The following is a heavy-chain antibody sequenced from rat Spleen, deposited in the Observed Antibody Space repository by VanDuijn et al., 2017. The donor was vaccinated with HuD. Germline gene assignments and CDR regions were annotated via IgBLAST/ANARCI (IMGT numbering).Heavy chain of an antibody. CDR3: ARQHYSAPFDY. D-gene: IGHD1-1*01. CDR2: IIYDGSST. Sequence: EVQLVESGGGVVQPGRSLKLSCTASGFTFSDYAMAWVRHAPKKGLEWVATIIYDGSSTYYRDSVKGRFTISRDNAKSNLYLQMDRLRSEDTATYHCARQHYSAPFDYWGQGVMVTVSS. CDR1: GFTFSDYA. J-gene: IGHJ2*01. V-gene: IGHV5-17*01.